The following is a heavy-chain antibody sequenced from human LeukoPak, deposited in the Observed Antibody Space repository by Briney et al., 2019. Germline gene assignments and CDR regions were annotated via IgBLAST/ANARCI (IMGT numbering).Heavy chain of an antibody. CDR2: INPNSGGT. CDR3: ARDPRIAVADRFDY. D-gene: IGHD6-19*01. V-gene: IGHV1-2*02. Sequence: ASVKVSCKASGYTFTGYYMHWVRQAPGQGLQWMGWINPNSGGTNYAQKFQGRVTMTRDASISTAYMELSRLRSDDTAVYYCARDPRIAVADRFDYWGQGTLVTVSS. J-gene: IGHJ4*02. CDR1: GYTFTGYY.